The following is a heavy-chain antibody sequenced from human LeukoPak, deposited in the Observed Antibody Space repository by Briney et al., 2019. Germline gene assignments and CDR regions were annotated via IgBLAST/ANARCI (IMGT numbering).Heavy chain of an antibody. CDR3: ATLEMATRSFDY. CDR2: ISWNSGSI. Sequence: GGSLRLSCAASGFPFDDYAMHWARQAPGKGLEWVSGISWNSGSIGYADSVKGRFTISRDNAKNSLYLQMNSLRAEDTALYYCATLEMATRSFDYWGQGTLVTVSS. V-gene: IGHV3-9*01. J-gene: IGHJ4*02. D-gene: IGHD5-24*01. CDR1: GFPFDDYA.